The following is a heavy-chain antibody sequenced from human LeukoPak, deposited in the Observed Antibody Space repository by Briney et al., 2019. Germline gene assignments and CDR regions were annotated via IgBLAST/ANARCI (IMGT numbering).Heavy chain of an antibody. CDR1: GFTFDDYA. CDR3: AKGRLGSPSDYFDY. V-gene: IGHV3-9*01. D-gene: IGHD1-26*01. Sequence: PGGSLRLSCAASGFTFDDYAMHWVRQAPGKGLEWVSGISWNSGSIGYADSVEGRFTISRDNAKNSLYLQMNSLRAEDTALYYCAKGRLGSPSDYFDYWGQGTLVTVSS. CDR2: ISWNSGSI. J-gene: IGHJ4*02.